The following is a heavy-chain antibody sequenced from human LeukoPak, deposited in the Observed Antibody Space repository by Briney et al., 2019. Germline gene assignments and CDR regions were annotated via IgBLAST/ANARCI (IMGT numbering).Heavy chain of an antibody. Sequence: GGSLRLSCTASGFTFSSYSMNWVRQAPGKGLEWVSSISSSSSYIYYADSVKGRFTISRDNAKNSLYLQMNSLRAEDTAVYYCARDAPSGSYYRAADYWGQGTLVTVSS. CDR1: GFTFSSYS. D-gene: IGHD1-26*01. V-gene: IGHV3-21*01. J-gene: IGHJ4*02. CDR3: ARDAPSGSYYRAADY. CDR2: ISSSSSYI.